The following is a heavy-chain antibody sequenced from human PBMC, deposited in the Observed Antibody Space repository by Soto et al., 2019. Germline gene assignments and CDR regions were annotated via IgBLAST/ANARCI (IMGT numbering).Heavy chain of an antibody. V-gene: IGHV1-69*13. J-gene: IGHJ3*02. CDR3: ARETYYAFDI. CDR2: IIPIFGTA. Sequence: VASVKVSCKASGGTFSSYAISWVRQAPGQGLEWMGGIIPIFGTANYAQKFQGRVTITADESTSTAYMELSSLRSEDMAVYYCARETYYAFDIWGQGTMVTVSS. D-gene: IGHD2-21*01. CDR1: GGTFSSYA.